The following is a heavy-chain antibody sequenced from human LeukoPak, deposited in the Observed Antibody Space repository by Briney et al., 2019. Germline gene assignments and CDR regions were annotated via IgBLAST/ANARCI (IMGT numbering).Heavy chain of an antibody. CDR2: MNPNSANT. J-gene: IGHJ6*03. D-gene: IGHD3-3*01. Sequence: GASVKVSCKASGYTFTSYDINWVRQATGQGLEWMGWMNPNSANTGYAQKFQGRVTMTRNTSISTAYMELSSLRSEDAAVYYCARAPEWPGISYYYMDVWGKGTTVTVSS. CDR3: ARAPEWPGISYYYMDV. CDR1: GYTFTSYD. V-gene: IGHV1-8*01.